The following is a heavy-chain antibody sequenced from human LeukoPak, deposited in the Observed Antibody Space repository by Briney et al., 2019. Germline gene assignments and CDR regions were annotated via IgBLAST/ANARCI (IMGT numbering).Heavy chain of an antibody. CDR2: FDPEDGET. CDR1: GYTLTELS. Sequence: ASVKVSCKVSGYTLTELSMHWVRQAPGKGLEWMGGFDPEDGETIYAQKFQGRVTMTEDTSTDTAYMELSSLGPEDTAVYYCATDSTNLLYNYYGMDVWGQGTTVTVSS. CDR3: ATDSTNLLYNYYGMDV. V-gene: IGHV1-24*01. J-gene: IGHJ6*02. D-gene: IGHD3-3*02.